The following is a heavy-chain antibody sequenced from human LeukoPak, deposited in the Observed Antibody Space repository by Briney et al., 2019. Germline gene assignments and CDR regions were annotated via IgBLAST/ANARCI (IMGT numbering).Heavy chain of an antibody. J-gene: IGHJ6*02. CDR2: ISAYDGNT. Sequence: ASVNVSCKASGYTFTSYGISWVRQAPGQGLEWMGWISAYDGNTNYPQKLQGRVTMTTDTSTSTAYMELRSLRSDDTAVYYCARAVYSSSFPPFEYYYGMDVWGQGTTVTVSS. D-gene: IGHD6-6*01. CDR1: GYTFTSYG. CDR3: ARAVYSSSFPPFEYYYGMDV. V-gene: IGHV1-18*01.